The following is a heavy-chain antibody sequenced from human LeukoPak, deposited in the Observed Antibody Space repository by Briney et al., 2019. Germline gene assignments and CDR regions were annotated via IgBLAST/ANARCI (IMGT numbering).Heavy chain of an antibody. V-gene: IGHV4-59*08. CDR3: ATLRGSSSAVFDY. J-gene: IGHJ4*02. CDR1: GGSISSYY. Sequence: PSETLSLTCTVSGGSISSYYWSWIRQPPGKGLEWIGYIHYSGRTNYNPSLKSRITISVDTSKTQFSLKLSSVTAADTAVYYCATLRGSSSAVFDYWGQGTLVTVSS. D-gene: IGHD2-2*01. CDR2: IHYSGRT.